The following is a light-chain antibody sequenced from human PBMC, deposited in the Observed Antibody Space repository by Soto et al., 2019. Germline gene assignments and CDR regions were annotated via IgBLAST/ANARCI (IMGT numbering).Light chain of an antibody. CDR2: DTT. V-gene: IGLV7-46*01. CDR1: TGAVTNGHY. Sequence: QAVLTQDRSVTLSPGGTVTLTCVSSTGAVTNGHYPYLFQQKPGQAPRTLIYDTTNRHSWTPARFSGSLLGGKAALTLSGAQPEDEAEYYCLLSYNVPYVFGTGTSVTV. J-gene: IGLJ1*01. CDR3: LLSYNVPYV.